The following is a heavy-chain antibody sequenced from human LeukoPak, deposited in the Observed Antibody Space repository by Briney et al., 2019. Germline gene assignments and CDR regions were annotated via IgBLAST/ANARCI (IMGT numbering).Heavy chain of an antibody. V-gene: IGHV3-53*01. Sequence: PGGSLRLSCAASGFTFSNAWMSWVRQAPGKGLEWVSVIYSGGSTYYADSVKGRFTISRDNSKNTLYLQMNSLRAEDTAVYYCAREGYYYDSSGSHYKDAFDIWGQGTMVTVSS. J-gene: IGHJ3*02. CDR1: GFTFSNAW. CDR2: IYSGGST. CDR3: AREGYYYDSSGSHYKDAFDI. D-gene: IGHD3-22*01.